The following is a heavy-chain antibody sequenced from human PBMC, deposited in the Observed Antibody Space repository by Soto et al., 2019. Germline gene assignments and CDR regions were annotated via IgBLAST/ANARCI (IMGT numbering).Heavy chain of an antibody. D-gene: IGHD2-15*01. J-gene: IGHJ4*02. Sequence: GGSLRLSCAASGFTFSSYGMHWVRQAPGKGLEWVAVISHDGSNKNYADSVKGRFTISRDNSKNTLYLQMNSLRAEDTAVYYCAKGPQLVSVVSTYDYWGQGTLVTVSS. V-gene: IGHV3-30*18. CDR2: ISHDGSNK. CDR3: AKGPQLVSVVSTYDY. CDR1: GFTFSSYG.